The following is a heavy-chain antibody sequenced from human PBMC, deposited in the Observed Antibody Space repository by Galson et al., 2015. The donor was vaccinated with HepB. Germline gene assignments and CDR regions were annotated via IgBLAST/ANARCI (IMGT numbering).Heavy chain of an antibody. CDR1: GFTFSSYG. D-gene: IGHD6-19*01. CDR3: ARDPTSIAVAGCFDY. CDR2: IWYDGSNK. J-gene: IGHJ4*02. V-gene: IGHV3-33*08. Sequence: SLRLSCAASGFTFSSYGMHWVRQAPGKGLEWVAVIWYDGSNKYYADSVKGRFTISRDNSKNTLYLQMNSLRAEDTAVYYCARDPTSIAVAGCFDYWGQGTLVTVSS.